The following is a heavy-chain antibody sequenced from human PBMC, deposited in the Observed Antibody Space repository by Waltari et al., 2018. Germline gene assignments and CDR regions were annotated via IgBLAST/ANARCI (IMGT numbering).Heavy chain of an antibody. D-gene: IGHD3-10*01. V-gene: IGHV4-31*01. Sequence: QVQLQESGPGLVKPSQTLSLPCTVPGGSISSGGYYWSWIRQHPGKGLEWIGYIYYSGSTYYNPSLKSLVTISVDTSKNQFSLKLSSVTAADTAVYYCARGTMVRGFDYWGQGTLVTVSS. CDR2: IYYSGST. CDR1: GGSISSGGYY. CDR3: ARGTMVRGFDY. J-gene: IGHJ4*02.